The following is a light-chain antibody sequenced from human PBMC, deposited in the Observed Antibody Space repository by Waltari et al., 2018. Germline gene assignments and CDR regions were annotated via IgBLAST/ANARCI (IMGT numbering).Light chain of an antibody. CDR1: TRDVGGYNY. CDR3: SSYGGSNNFYV. J-gene: IGLJ1*01. CDR2: EVT. Sequence: QSALTQPPSASGSPGQSVTISCAGTTRDVGGYNYVSRYQHHPGKAPKRIIYEVTKRPSGVPDRFSGSKSGNTASLTVSGLQAEDESDYYCSSYGGSNNFYVFGTGTKVSVL. V-gene: IGLV2-8*01.